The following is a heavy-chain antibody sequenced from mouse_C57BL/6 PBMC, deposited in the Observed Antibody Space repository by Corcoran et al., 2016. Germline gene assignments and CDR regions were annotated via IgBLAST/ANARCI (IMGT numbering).Heavy chain of an antibody. V-gene: IGHV9-3*01. CDR3: ARGGWLLRRYFDV. Sequence: QIQLVQSGPELKKPGETVKISCKASGYTFTTYGMSWVKQAPGKGLKWMGWINTYSGVPTYADDFKGRFAFSLETSASTAYLQINNLKNEDTATYFCARGGWLLRRYFDVWGTGTTVTVSS. D-gene: IGHD2-3*01. J-gene: IGHJ1*03. CDR2: INTYSGVP. CDR1: GYTFTTYG.